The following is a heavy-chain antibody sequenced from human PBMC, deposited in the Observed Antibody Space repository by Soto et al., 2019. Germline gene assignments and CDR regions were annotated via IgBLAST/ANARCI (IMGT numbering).Heavy chain of an antibody. V-gene: IGHV4-4*07. Sequence: ETLSLTCTVSGGSMSGFYWTWIRQPAGEGLEWIGRVYSSGGTHYSPSLKSRVTISLDTSKNQFSLRLLSVTDADTAVYFCARGQRFSDWFDPWGQGTLVTVSS. CDR3: ARGQRFSDWFDP. CDR2: VYSSGGT. D-gene: IGHD3-3*01. CDR1: GGSMSGFY. J-gene: IGHJ5*02.